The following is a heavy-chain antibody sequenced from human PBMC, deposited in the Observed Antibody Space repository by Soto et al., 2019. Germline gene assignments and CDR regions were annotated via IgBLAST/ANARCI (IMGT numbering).Heavy chain of an antibody. CDR2: IGAYNGNT. V-gene: IGHV1-18*01. J-gene: IGHJ6*03. CDR3: ARVYCSSTSCYYYYYYYMDV. Sequence: ASVQVSCKASGYTFSSYGISWVRQAPGQGLEWMGWIGAYNGNTNYAQKLQGRVTMTTDTSTSTAYMELRSLRSDDTAVYYCARVYCSSTSCYYYYYYYMDVWGKGTTVTVSS. CDR1: GYTFSSYG. D-gene: IGHD2-2*01.